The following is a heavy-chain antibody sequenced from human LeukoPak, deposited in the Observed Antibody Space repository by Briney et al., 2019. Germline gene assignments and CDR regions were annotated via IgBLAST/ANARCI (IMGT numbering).Heavy chain of an antibody. D-gene: IGHD6-13*01. CDR2: ISAHNGNI. CDR1: GYTFTSYG. CDR3: ARAGMADFSAGYYYGMDV. V-gene: IGHV1-18*01. J-gene: IGHJ6*02. Sequence: ASVKVSCKASGYTFTSYGISRLRQAPGQGLEWLGWISAHNGNINYAQKLQGRVTMTTDTSTSTAYMELRSLRSDDTAVYYCARAGMADFSAGYYYGMDVWGQGTTVTVSS.